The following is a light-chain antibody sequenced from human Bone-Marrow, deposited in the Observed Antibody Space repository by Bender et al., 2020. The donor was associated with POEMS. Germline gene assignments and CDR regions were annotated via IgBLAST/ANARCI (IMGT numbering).Light chain of an antibody. J-gene: IGLJ2*01. CDR1: SSDVGNYNL. CDR2: EVT. V-gene: IGLV2-23*02. CDR3: QSYDSSHVL. Sequence: QSALTQPASVSGSPGQSITISCTGTSSDVGNYNLVSWYQHRPGKAPKLMIFEVTKRPSGVSHRFSGSKSGNTASLTISGLQVEDEADYYCQSYDSSHVLFGGGTKLTVI.